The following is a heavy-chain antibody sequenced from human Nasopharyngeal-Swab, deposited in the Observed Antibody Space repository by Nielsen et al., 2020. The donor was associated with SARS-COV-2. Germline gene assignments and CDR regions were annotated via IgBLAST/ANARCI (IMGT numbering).Heavy chain of an antibody. D-gene: IGHD1-14*01. J-gene: IGHJ6*03. CDR3: ARQIPEIRNYYYYMDV. Sequence: RQAPGKGLEWIGSIYYSGSTYYNPSLKSRVTISVDTSKNQFSLKLSSVTAADTAVYYCARQIPEIRNYYYYMDVWGKGTTVTVSS. V-gene: IGHV4-39*01. CDR2: IYYSGST.